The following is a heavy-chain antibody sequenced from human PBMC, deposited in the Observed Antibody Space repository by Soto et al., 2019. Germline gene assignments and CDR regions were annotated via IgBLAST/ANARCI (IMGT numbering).Heavy chain of an antibody. CDR2: VYHSGST. D-gene: IGHD7-27*01. Sequence: SETLSLTCSVSGDSIRGGGHYWNWIRQFPGKGLEWIGYVYHSGSTHYNPSLRGRLTISIDTSKNQFSLRLISVTAADTALYYCARDTGLAPTVWGYWGHGTQVTVSS. J-gene: IGHJ4*03. CDR1: GDSIRGGGHY. V-gene: IGHV4-31*03. CDR3: ARDTGLAPTVWGY.